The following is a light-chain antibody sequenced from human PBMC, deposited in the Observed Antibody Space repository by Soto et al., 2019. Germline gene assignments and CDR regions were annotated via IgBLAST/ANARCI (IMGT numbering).Light chain of an antibody. CDR1: QRISTY. V-gene: IGKV1-39*01. J-gene: IGKJ1*01. CDR2: DAS. Sequence: DIQMTQSPSSLSASVGDRVTITCRASQRISTYLNWYQQKPGKAPKFLIYDASNLQSGVPSRFSGGGSGTDFTLTISSLQPEDFATYYCQQSYSTPRTFGQGTKADIK. CDR3: QQSYSTPRT.